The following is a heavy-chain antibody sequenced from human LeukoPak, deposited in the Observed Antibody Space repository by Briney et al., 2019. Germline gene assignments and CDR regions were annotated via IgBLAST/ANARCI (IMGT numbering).Heavy chain of an antibody. CDR2: IYYSGST. J-gene: IGHJ4*02. CDR3: ARSNWNDCPFE. V-gene: IGHV4-30-4*08. D-gene: IGHD1-20*01. CDR1: GGSMRSGDYY. Sequence: PSETLSLTCTLSGGSMRSGDYYWSWIRQPPGKGLEWIGYIYYSGSTYYNPSLKSRVTISVDTSKNQFSLQLSSVTAADTAVYYCARSNWNDCPFEWGQGTLVTVSS.